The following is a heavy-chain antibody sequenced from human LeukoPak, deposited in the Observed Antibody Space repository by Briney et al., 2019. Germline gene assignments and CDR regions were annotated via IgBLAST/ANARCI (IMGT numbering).Heavy chain of an antibody. V-gene: IGHV4-34*01. J-gene: IGHJ4*02. CDR1: GESFSDFY. CDR2: INHSGST. Sequence: PSETLSLTCAVYGESFSDFYWSWIRQPPGKGLEWIGEINHSGSTNYNPSLKSRVTISVDTSKSQFPLRLSSVAAADTAVYYCAMTRWSLDYWGQGTLVTVSS. CDR3: AMTRWSLDY. D-gene: IGHD6-13*01.